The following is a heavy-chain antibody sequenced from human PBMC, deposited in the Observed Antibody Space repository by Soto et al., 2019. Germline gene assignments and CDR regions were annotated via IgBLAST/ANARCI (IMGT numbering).Heavy chain of an antibody. J-gene: IGHJ4*02. CDR3: ARGSGDYGNYYFDS. D-gene: IGHD4-17*01. CDR2: IYESGRT. V-gene: IGHV4-30-2*01. CDR1: GASISTGGYS. Sequence: PSETLSLTCIVSGASISTGGYSWSWIRQPPGKGPEWIGYIYESGRTYYKPSLKSRASISMDKSRNQFSVRLTSVTAADTAVYFCARGSGDYGNYYFDSWGQGILVTVSS.